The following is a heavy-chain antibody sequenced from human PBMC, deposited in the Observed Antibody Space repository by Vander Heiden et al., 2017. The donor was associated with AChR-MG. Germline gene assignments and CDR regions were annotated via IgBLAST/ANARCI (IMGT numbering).Heavy chain of an antibody. CDR2: ISSEYGNTK. D-gene: IGHD2-2*01. V-gene: IGHV3-30-3*01. J-gene: IGHJ6*03. Sequence: VPLEESGGGVVQPGRSVRPSCAASGLLLITFGVHWVRQAPGKGLQWVGFISSEYGNTKYFADSVKGRFTLSRDRSQSTGSLHMSSLRSEDTAIYVCAREVVYTVPSAIMDVWGKGTTVTVSS. CDR1: GLLLITFG. CDR3: AREVVYTVPSAIMDV.